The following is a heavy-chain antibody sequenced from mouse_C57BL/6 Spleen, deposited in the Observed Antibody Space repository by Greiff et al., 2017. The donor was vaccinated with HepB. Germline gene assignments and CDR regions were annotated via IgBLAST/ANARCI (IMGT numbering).Heavy chain of an antibody. CDR2: IDPSDSYT. Sequence: QVQLKESGAELVMPGASVKLSCKASGYTFTSYWMHWVKQRPGQGLEWIGEIDPSDSYTNYNQKFKGKSTLTVDKSSSTAYMQLSSLTSEDSAVYYCARRGKNYDYDVGYWYFDVWGTGTTVTVSS. CDR3: ARRGKNYDYDVGYWYFDV. D-gene: IGHD2-4*01. CDR1: GYTFTSYW. V-gene: IGHV1-69*01. J-gene: IGHJ1*03.